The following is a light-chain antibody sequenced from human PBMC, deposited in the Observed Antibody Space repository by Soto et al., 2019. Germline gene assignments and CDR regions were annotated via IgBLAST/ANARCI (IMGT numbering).Light chain of an antibody. CDR3: ASYAGNDNFV. Sequence: QSALTQPPSASGSPGQSVTISCTGTSSDIGGSNFVSWYQQHPDKAPKLIIFDVNQRPSGVPGRFSGSKSANTASLTVSGLQTDDEADYYCASYAGNDNFVFGTGTKVTVL. CDR1: SSDIGGSNF. J-gene: IGLJ1*01. V-gene: IGLV2-8*01. CDR2: DVN.